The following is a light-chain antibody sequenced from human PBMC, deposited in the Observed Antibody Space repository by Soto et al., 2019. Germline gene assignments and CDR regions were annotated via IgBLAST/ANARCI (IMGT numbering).Light chain of an antibody. V-gene: IGKV2-28*01. CDR3: MQSQQTPPT. CDR1: QSLLQSNGYNY. CDR2: FGS. J-gene: IGKJ1*01. Sequence: DLVMTQSPLSLPVTPGEPASISCSSSQSLLQSNGYNYLDWYLQKPGQSPQLLIFFGSYRASGVPDRFSGSGSGTDFTLKIRSVEGEDVGIYYCMQSQQTPPTFGQGTRVEIK.